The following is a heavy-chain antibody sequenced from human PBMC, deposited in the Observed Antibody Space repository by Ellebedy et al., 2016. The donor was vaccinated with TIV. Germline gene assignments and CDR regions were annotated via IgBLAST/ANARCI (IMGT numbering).Heavy chain of an antibody. CDR2: ISAYNGNT. J-gene: IGHJ4*02. CDR1: GYTFTSYG. CDR3: ARGWFGELLFLPDY. V-gene: IGHV1-18*01. D-gene: IGHD3-10*01. Sequence: ASVKVSXXASGYTFTSYGISWVRQAPGQGLEWMGWISAYNGNTNYAQKLQGRVTMTTDTSTSTAYMELRSLRSDDTAVYYCARGWFGELLFLPDYWGQGTLVTVSS.